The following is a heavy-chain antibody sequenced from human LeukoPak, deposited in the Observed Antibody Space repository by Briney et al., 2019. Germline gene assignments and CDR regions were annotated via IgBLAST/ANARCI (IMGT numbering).Heavy chain of an antibody. CDR1: GFTFSSYA. CDR2: ISGSGGST. V-gene: IGHV3-23*01. D-gene: IGHD2-15*01. J-gene: IGHJ6*02. CDR3: AKRYCSGGSCYQFYYYYGMDV. Sequence: GGSLRLSCAASGFTFSSYAMSWLRQAPGKGLEWVSAISGSGGSTYYAASVKGRFTISRDNSKNTLYLQMNSLRAEDTAVYYCAKRYCSGGSCYQFYYYYGMDVWGQGTTVTVSS.